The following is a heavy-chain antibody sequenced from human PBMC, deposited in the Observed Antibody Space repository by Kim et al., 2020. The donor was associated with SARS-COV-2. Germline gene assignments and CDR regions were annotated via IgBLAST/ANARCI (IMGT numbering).Heavy chain of an antibody. D-gene: IGHD3-22*01. CDR2: ISSSSSYI. Sequence: GGSLRLSCAASGFTFSSYSMNWVRQAPGKGLEWVSSISSSSSYIYYADSVKGRFTISRDNAKNSLYLQMNSLRAEDTAVYYCARDSRLDYYDSSVFDYWGQGTLVTVSS. J-gene: IGHJ4*02. V-gene: IGHV3-21*01. CDR1: GFTFSSYS. CDR3: ARDSRLDYYDSSVFDY.